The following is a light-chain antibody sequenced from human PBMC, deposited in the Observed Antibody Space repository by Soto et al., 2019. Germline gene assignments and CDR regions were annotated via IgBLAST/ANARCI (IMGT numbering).Light chain of an antibody. CDR1: QSISSY. Sequence: IQMTPSPSSLSASVGDRVTLTCRASQSISSYFNWYQQKPGKAPKLLIYAASSLQSGVPSRFSGSGSGTDFTLTISSLQPEDFATYYCQQSYSTPWTFGQGTKVDIK. CDR3: QQSYSTPWT. J-gene: IGKJ1*01. V-gene: IGKV1-39*01. CDR2: AAS.